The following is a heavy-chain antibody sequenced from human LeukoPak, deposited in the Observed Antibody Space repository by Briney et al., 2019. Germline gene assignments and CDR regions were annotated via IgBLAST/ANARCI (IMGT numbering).Heavy chain of an antibody. CDR1: GYTFTSYY. D-gene: IGHD2-21*02. CDR3: ARDIMVMTYYYYYGMDV. V-gene: IGHV1-46*01. J-gene: IGHJ6*02. Sequence: ASVKVSCKASGYTFTSYYMHWVRQAPGQGLEWMGVINLSGGSTTYAQKFQGRVTMTRDTSTSTVYTELSSLRSEDTAVYYCARDIMVMTYYYYYGMDVWGQGTTVTVPS. CDR2: INLSGGST.